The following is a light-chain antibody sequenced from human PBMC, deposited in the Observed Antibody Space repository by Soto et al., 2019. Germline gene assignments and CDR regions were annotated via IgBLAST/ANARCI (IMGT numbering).Light chain of an antibody. CDR1: QSVSSIY. J-gene: IGKJ1*01. CDR3: QQYGSSSWT. Sequence: EIGLTQSPGTLSLSPGERATLSCRASQSVSSIYLACYQHKPGQAPRLLIYGASSRATGIPDRFSSSGSGTDFTLTISILEPEHFAVYYCQQYGSSSWTFGRGTTVEIK. V-gene: IGKV3-20*01. CDR2: GAS.